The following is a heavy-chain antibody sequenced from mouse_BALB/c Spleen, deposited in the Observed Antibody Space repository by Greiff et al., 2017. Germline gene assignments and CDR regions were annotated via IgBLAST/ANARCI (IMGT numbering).Heavy chain of an antibody. Sequence: EVKLQESGPGLVKPSQSLSLTCTVTGYSITSDYAWNWIRQFPGNKLEWMGYISYSGSTSYNPSLKSRISITRDTSKNQFFLQLNSVTTEDTATYYCARGYYYGSSYFDYGGQGTTLTVSA. CDR3: ARGYYYGSSYFDY. J-gene: IGHJ2*01. D-gene: IGHD1-1*01. CDR1: GYSITSDYA. CDR2: ISYSGST. V-gene: IGHV3-2*02.